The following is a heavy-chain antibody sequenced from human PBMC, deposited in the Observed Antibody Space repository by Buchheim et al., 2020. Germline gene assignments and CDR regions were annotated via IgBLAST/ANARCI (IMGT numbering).Heavy chain of an antibody. CDR2: INQDGSEI. V-gene: IGHV3-7*04. CDR1: GFTFNLYW. D-gene: IGHD4-17*01. J-gene: IGHJ3*01. Sequence: EVHLVESGGGLVQPGGFLRLSCSASGFTFNLYWMNWVRQAPGKGLEWVANINQDGSEIYYVDSVRGRFTISRDNARHSLYLQMNSPRVDDTAVYYCARDGYGDYGRAFDVWGQGT. CDR3: ARDGYGDYGRAFDV.